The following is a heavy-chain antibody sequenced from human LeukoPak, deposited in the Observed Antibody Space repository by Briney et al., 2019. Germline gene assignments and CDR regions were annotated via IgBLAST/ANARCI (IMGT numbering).Heavy chain of an antibody. CDR2: IRYDGSNK. CDR3: ANLVRQLVPSDAFDI. J-gene: IGHJ3*02. V-gene: IGHV3-30*02. D-gene: IGHD6-6*01. Sequence: PGGSLRLSCAASGFTFSSYGMHWVRQAPGKGPEWVAFIRYDGSNKYYADSVKGRFTISRDNSKNTLYLQMNSLRAEDTAVYYCANLVRQLVPSDAFDIWGQGTMVTVSS. CDR1: GFTFSSYG.